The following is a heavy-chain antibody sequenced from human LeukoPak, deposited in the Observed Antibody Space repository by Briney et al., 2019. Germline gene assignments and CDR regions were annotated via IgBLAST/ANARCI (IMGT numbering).Heavy chain of an antibody. Sequence: PSETLSLTCAVSGYSISSGYQWGWIRQPPGKGLEWIGSIYHSGSAHYNPSLKSRVTISVDTSKNQFSLNLNSVTAADMAVYYCVRPKTGTTVSFEYWGQGALVTVSS. CDR1: GYSISSGYQ. CDR2: IYHSGSA. J-gene: IGHJ4*02. V-gene: IGHV4-38-2*01. CDR3: VRPKTGTTVSFEY. D-gene: IGHD1-1*01.